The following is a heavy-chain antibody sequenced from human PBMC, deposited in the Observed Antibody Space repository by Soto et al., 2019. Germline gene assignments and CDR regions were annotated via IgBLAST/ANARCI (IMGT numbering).Heavy chain of an antibody. CDR1: GFTSSSYG. J-gene: IGHJ4*02. D-gene: IGHD5-18*01. CDR3: AKDLTWIQENPALDY. Sequence: GGSLRLSCAASGFTSSSYGMHWVRQAPGKGLEWVAVISYDGSNKYYADSVKGRFTISRDNSKNTLYLQMNSLRAEDTAVYYCAKDLTWIQENPALDYWGQGTLVTVSS. V-gene: IGHV3-30*18. CDR2: ISYDGSNK.